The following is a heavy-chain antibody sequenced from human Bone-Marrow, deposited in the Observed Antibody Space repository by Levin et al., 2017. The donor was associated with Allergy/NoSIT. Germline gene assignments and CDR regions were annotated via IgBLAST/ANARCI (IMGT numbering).Heavy chain of an antibody. J-gene: IGHJ4*02. CDR2: IRSKAYGGTT. V-gene: IGHV3-49*04. Sequence: TGGSLRLSCTASGFTFGDYAMSWVRQAPGKGLEWVGFIRSKAYGGTTEYAASVKGRFTISRDDSKSIAYLQMNSLKTEDTAVYYCTRVSVTTFSSDDYWGQGTLVTVSS. CDR3: TRVSVTTFSSDDY. D-gene: IGHD4-17*01. CDR1: GFTFGDYA.